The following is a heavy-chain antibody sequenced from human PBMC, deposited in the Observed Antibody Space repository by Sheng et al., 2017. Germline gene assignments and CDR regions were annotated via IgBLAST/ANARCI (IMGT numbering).Heavy chain of an antibody. CDR2: ITPSGTT. D-gene: IGHD6-6*01. CDR1: GGSFSGYY. V-gene: IGHV4-34*01. J-gene: IGHJ4*02. Sequence: QVQLQQWGAGLLKPSETLSLTCALYGGSFSGYYWSWIRQSPGKGLEWVGEITPSGTTYYNPSLESRVTMSSDTSKKQFSLKMRSVTAADTAVYYCARGPMAAPLVHRSRTSHFWGQGTLVTVSS. CDR3: ARGPMAAPLVHRSRTSHF.